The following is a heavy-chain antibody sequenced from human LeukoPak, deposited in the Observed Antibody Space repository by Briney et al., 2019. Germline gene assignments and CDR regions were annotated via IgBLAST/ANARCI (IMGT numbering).Heavy chain of an antibody. CDR2: IWYDGSNK. J-gene: IGHJ4*02. CDR3: ATPVHDASLDY. V-gene: IGHV3-33*01. D-gene: IGHD2-2*01. Sequence: WVRQPPGGGLEWVAVIWYDGSNKYYADSVKGRFTISRDNSKNTLYLQMNSLRAEDTAVYYCATPVHDASLDYWGQGTLVTVSS.